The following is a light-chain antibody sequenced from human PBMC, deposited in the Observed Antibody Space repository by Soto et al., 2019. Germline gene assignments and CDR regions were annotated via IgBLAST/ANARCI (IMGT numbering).Light chain of an antibody. J-gene: IGKJ4*01. CDR1: QSVNIY. Sequence: EIVLTQSPATLSLSPGERATLSCRASQSVNIYLAWYQQKPGQAHRLLIYDAYNRATGIQARFSGSGSGTDFTLTIRSLEPEDIAVYYCKQRSNWRVTFGGGTKVDI. V-gene: IGKV3-11*01. CDR2: DAY. CDR3: KQRSNWRVT.